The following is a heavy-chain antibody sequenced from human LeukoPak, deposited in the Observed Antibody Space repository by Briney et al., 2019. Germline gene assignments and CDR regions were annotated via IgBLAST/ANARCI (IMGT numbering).Heavy chain of an antibody. D-gene: IGHD2-2*01. CDR2: IKKDGSEK. V-gene: IGHV3-7*01. CDR1: GFTFSSYW. J-gene: IGHJ3*02. CDR3: ARDCTSTTCLDAFDI. Sequence: GGSLRLSCAASGFTFSSYWMSWVRQAPGKGLEWAANIKKDGSEKYYVDSVKGRFTISRDNAKNSLYLQMNSLRAEDTAVYYCARDCTSTTCLDAFDIWGQGTMVTVSS.